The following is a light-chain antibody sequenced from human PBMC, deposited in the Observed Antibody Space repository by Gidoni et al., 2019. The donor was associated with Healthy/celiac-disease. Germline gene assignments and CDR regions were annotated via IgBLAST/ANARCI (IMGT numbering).Light chain of an antibody. V-gene: IGKV3-20*01. J-gene: IGKJ3*01. Sequence: IVFTQSPGTLSLSPGERATLSCRASQSVSSSYLAWYQQKPGQAPRLLIYGASSRATGIPDRFSGSGSGTDFTLTISRLEPEDFAVYYCQQYGSSPLFTFXPXTKVHIK. CDR2: GAS. CDR3: QQYGSSPLFT. CDR1: QSVSSSY.